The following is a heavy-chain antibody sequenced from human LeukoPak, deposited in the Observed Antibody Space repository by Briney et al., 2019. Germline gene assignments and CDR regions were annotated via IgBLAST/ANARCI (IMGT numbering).Heavy chain of an antibody. CDR3: ARQFGGDSSH. V-gene: IGHV3-73*01. CDR1: GFTFSGSA. Sequence: GGSLRLSCAASGFTFSGSAIHWVRQSSGKGLEWVGQIDKKDKGYATATAYAASVKGRFTISRDDSINTAYLQMNSLRAEDTAVYYCARQFGGDSSHWGQGTLVTVSS. D-gene: IGHD2-21*02. J-gene: IGHJ4*02. CDR2: IDKKDKGYATAT.